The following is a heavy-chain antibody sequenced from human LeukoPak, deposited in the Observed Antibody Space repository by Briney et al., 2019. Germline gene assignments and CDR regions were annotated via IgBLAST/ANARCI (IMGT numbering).Heavy chain of an antibody. CDR1: GDSFTSYW. Sequence: PGESLKISCKTSGDSFTSYWIGWVRQMPGKGLEWMGIIYPGDSNTTYSPSFQGQVTISADKSITTVYLQWNSLKASDTAMNYCARSFYHDSSGFVHYWGQGALVTVSS. V-gene: IGHV5-51*03. D-gene: IGHD3-22*01. CDR3: ARSFYHDSSGFVHY. CDR2: IYPGDSNT. J-gene: IGHJ4*02.